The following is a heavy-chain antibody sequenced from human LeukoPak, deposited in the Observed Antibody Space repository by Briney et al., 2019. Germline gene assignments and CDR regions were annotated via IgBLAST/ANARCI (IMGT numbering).Heavy chain of an antibody. J-gene: IGHJ4*02. CDR2: IYYNGYT. CDR3: ARDRHWTNDWVFDY. V-gene: IGHV4-59*01. Sequence: PSETLSLTCTVSGGSIGTYYWSWIRQPPGKGLEWIGYIYYNGYTDYNPSLKSRVTISLHTSKNQFSLKLSSVNAADTAVYYCARDRHWTNDWVFDYWGQGTLVTVSS. D-gene: IGHD1/OR15-1a*01. CDR1: GGSIGTYY.